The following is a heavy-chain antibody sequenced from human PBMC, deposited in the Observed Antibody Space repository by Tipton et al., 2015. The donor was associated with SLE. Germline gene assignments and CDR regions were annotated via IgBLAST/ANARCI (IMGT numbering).Heavy chain of an antibody. J-gene: IGHJ4*02. D-gene: IGHD6-13*01. CDR2: IYTSAST. CDR1: GGSISGYY. Sequence: TLSLTCTVSGGSISGYYWSWVRQPAGKGLEWIGRIYTSASTIYNPSLKSRVTLSSDTPKNQFSLRVRSVTAADTAVYYCARSAGYSSSWAHFDYWGQGTLVTVSS. CDR3: ARSAGYSSSWAHFDY. V-gene: IGHV4-4*07.